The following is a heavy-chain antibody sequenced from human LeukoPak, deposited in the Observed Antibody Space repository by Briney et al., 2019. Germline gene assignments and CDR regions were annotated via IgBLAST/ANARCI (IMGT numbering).Heavy chain of an antibody. J-gene: IGHJ3*02. V-gene: IGHV4-34*01. Sequence: SETLSLTCAVYGGSFSGYYWSWIRQPPGKGLEWIGGINHSGSTNYNPSLKSRVTISVDTSKNQFSLKLSSVTAADTAVYYCARHRAFDIWGQGTMVTVSS. CDR1: GGSFSGYY. CDR3: ARHRAFDI. CDR2: INHSGST.